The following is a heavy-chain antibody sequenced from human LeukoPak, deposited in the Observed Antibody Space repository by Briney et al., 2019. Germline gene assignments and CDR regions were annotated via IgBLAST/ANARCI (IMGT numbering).Heavy chain of an antibody. V-gene: IGHV5-51*01. J-gene: IGHJ4*02. Sequence: GESLKISCKGSGYSFTSYWLGWVRQMPGKGMEWMGIIYPGDSNTRYSPSFQGQVTISADKSISTAYLQWSSLKASDTAMYYCARLLVGNWNVYFEYWGQGTLVTVSS. CDR3: ARLLVGNWNVYFEY. CDR1: GYSFTSYW. D-gene: IGHD1-1*01. CDR2: IYPGDSNT.